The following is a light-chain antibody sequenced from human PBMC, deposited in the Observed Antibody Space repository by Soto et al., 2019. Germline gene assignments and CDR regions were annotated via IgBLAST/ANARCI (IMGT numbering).Light chain of an antibody. V-gene: IGKV1-27*01. J-gene: IGKJ5*01. CDR3: QKYDISPPP. Sequence: DIQMTQSPSSLSASVGDRVTITCRASQGISNYLAWYQQKPGKVPELLIYDASTLHSGVPSRFSGSGSGTDFTLTISSLQPVDVATYYCQKYDISPPPFCQGTRPEIK. CDR1: QGISNY. CDR2: DAS.